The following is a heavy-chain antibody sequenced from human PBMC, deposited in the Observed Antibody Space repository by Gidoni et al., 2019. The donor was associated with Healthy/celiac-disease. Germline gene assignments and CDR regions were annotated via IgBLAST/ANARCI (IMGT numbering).Heavy chain of an antibody. D-gene: IGHD3-22*01. Sequence: EVQLVESGGGLVKPGGSLRLSGAAPGFTLSSYSMNWVRQAPGKGLEWVSYISSSSSYIYYANSVKGRFTISRDNAKNSLYLQMNSLRAEDTAVYYCARDPYYYDSSSYLNDYWGQGTLVTVSS. V-gene: IGHV3-21*01. CDR1: GFTLSSYS. J-gene: IGHJ4*02. CDR3: ARDPYYYDSSSYLNDY. CDR2: ISSSSSYI.